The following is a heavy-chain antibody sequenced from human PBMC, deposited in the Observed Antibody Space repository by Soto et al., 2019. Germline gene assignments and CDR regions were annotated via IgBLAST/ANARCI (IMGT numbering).Heavy chain of an antibody. Sequence: ASVKGSCKASGYTVTGYYMHWVRQAPGQGLEWMGWINPNSGGTNYAQKFQGWVTMTRDTSISTAYMELSRLRSDDTAVYYCARDSYSSSWSPTDYYYYGMDVRGKGSTFTVSS. CDR1: GYTVTGYY. CDR2: INPNSGGT. J-gene: IGHJ6*04. D-gene: IGHD6-13*01. CDR3: ARDSYSSSWSPTDYYYYGMDV. V-gene: IGHV1-2*04.